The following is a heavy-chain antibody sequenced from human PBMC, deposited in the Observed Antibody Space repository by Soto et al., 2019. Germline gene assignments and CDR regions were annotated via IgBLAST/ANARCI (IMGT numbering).Heavy chain of an antibody. V-gene: IGHV1-2*02. J-gene: IGHJ4*02. D-gene: IGHD1-26*01. Sequence: ASVKVSCKASGYTFTGYYMYWVRQAPGQGLEWMGWIDPNSGGTNYAQKFQGRVTMTRDTSISTAYMELSRLRSDDTAVYYCARTPRWELLPYFDYWGQGTLVTVSS. CDR1: GYTFTGYY. CDR2: IDPNSGGT. CDR3: ARTPRWELLPYFDY.